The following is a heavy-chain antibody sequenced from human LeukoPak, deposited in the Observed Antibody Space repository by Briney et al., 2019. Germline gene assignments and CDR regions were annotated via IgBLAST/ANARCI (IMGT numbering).Heavy chain of an antibody. Sequence: PGESLRLSCAASGFTFSSYAMSWVRQAPGKGLEWVSSISVNGRTTYYADSVKGRFTISRDSSKNTLYLQMNSLRAEDTAIYYCARVFGGTYGGDYWGQGTLVTVSS. CDR2: ISVNGRTT. CDR1: GFTFSSYA. J-gene: IGHJ4*02. CDR3: ARVFGGTYGGDY. V-gene: IGHV3-23*01. D-gene: IGHD1-26*01.